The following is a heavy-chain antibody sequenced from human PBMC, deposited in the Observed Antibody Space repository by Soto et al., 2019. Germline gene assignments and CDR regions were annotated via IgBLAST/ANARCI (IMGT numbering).Heavy chain of an antibody. J-gene: IGHJ4*02. V-gene: IGHV4-34*01. Sequence: PSETLSLTCAVYGGSFSGYYWSWIRQPPGKGLEWIGEINHSGSTNYNPSLKSRVTISVDTSKNQFSLKLSSVTAADTAVYYCARGRGNYPYWGQGTLVTVSS. CDR2: INHSGST. D-gene: IGHD1-7*01. CDR1: GGSFSGYY. CDR3: ARGRGNYPY.